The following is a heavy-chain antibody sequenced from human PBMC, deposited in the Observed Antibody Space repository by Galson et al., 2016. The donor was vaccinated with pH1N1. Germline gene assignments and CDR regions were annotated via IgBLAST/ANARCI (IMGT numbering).Heavy chain of an antibody. CDR3: AVGSSVAGPDFFVH. V-gene: IGHV3-9*03. CDR2: ITWNGNII. J-gene: IGHJ4*02. D-gene: IGHD6-19*01. Sequence: SLRLSCAASGFTFDDHAMHWVRQAPGKGLEWVSGITWNGNIIGYADSVKGRFTIFRANAKNSLYLQVNSLTADDMALYFCAVGSSVAGPDFFVHWGQGALVTVSS. CDR1: GFTFDDHA.